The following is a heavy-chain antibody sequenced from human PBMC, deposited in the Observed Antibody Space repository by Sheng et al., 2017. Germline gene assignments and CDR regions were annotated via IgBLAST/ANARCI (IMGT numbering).Heavy chain of an antibody. CDR2: IIPILGIA. V-gene: IGHV1-69*08. Sequence: QVQLVQSGAEVKKPGSSVKVSCKASGGTFSSYTISWVRQAPGQGLEWMGRIIPILGIANYAQKFQGRVTITADKSTSTAYMELSSLRSEDTAVYYCARDPIDKVERRGWFDPLGPGNPGHRLL. CDR3: ARDPIDKVERRGWFDP. D-gene: IGHD1-1*01. J-gene: IGHJ5*02. CDR1: GGTFSSYT.